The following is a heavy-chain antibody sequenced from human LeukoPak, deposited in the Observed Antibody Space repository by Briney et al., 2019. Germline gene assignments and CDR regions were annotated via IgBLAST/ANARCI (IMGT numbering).Heavy chain of an antibody. D-gene: IGHD3-10*01. Sequence: GGSLRLSCAASGFTFSSYCMSWVRQAPGKGLEWVSAISGSGGSTYHADSVKGRFTISRDNSKNTLYLQMNSLRAEDTAVYYCAKGASITMVRGVRFDYWGQGTLVTVSS. CDR3: AKGASITMVRGVRFDY. V-gene: IGHV3-23*01. CDR2: ISGSGGST. CDR1: GFTFSSYC. J-gene: IGHJ4*02.